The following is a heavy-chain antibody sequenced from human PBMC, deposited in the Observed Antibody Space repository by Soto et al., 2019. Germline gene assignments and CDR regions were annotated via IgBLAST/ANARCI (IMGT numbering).Heavy chain of an antibody. J-gene: IGHJ6*01. D-gene: IGHD3-16*01. Sequence: GGSLRLSCAASGFTFTRYGIHWVRQAPGKGLEWVAVISFDGSNKNYADSVQGRFTVSRDNLRTMLYLQMNSLRAEDTAVYYCVKERYAQLRLEHYVMDVWGQGSTAPLST. V-gene: IGHV3-30*18. CDR3: VKERYAQLRLEHYVMDV. CDR2: ISFDGSNK. CDR1: GFTFTRYG.